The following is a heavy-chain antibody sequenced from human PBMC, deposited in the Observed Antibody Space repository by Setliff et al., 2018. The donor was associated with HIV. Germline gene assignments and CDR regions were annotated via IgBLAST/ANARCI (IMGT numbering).Heavy chain of an antibody. CDR3: ARDRVGLWFGELRAFDY. CDR2: ISAYNGNT. V-gene: IGHV1-18*01. D-gene: IGHD3-10*01. J-gene: IGHJ4*02. CDR1: GYTFTSYG. Sequence: ASVKVSCKASGYTFTSYGISWVRQAPGQGLQWMGWISAYNGNTNYAQKLLGRVTMTTEKSTSTAYMELRSLRSDDTAVYYCARDRVGLWFGELRAFDYWGQGTLVTVSS.